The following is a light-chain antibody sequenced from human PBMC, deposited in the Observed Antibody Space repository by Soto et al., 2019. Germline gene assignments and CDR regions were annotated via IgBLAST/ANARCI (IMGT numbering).Light chain of an antibody. V-gene: IGLV1-44*01. CDR2: TDN. J-gene: IGLJ3*02. CDR3: AAWDDSLNGGL. CDR1: SSNIGSNI. Sequence: QSALTQPPSASGTPGQRVTISCSGSSSNIGSNIVNWYQHLPGTAPKLLIKTDNQRPSGVPDRFSGSKSDTSASLAISGLQSEDEADYYCAAWDDSLNGGLFGGGTKVTVL.